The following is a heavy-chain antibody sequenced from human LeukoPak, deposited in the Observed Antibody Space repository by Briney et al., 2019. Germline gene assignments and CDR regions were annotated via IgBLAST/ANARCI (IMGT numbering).Heavy chain of an antibody. CDR2: IRYDGSNK. CDR3: ASTNARTNWFDP. Sequence: GGSLRLSCAASGFTFSNFAMHWVRQAPGKGLEWVAFIRYDGSNKYYADSVKGRFTISRDNAKNSLYLQMNSLRAEDTAVYYCASTNARTNWFDPWGQGTLVTVSS. V-gene: IGHV3-30*02. D-gene: IGHD2-2*01. CDR1: GFTFSNFA. J-gene: IGHJ5*02.